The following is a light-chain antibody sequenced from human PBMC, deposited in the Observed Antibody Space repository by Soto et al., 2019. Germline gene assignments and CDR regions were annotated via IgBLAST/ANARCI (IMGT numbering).Light chain of an antibody. CDR3: QSYASSLGGNYV. CDR1: SSNIGAGYD. Sequence: QSVLSQPPSVSGAPGQRVTISCTGSSSNIGAGYDAHWFQQVPGTAPKLLIYGSTNRPSGVPDRFSGSKSGTSASLAITGLQPEDEADYYCQSYASSLGGNYVFGTGTKVTVL. CDR2: GST. J-gene: IGLJ1*01. V-gene: IGLV1-40*01.